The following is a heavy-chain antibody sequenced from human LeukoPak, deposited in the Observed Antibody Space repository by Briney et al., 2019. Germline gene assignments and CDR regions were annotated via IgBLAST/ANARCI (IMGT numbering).Heavy chain of an antibody. D-gene: IGHD6-19*01. Sequence: ASVKVSCNTSGYTFTNYVIHWMWQAPAQRLEWMGWINGGNGNTKYSQKFQGRITITRDTSASTANMEVRSLISEDTAVYYCARGGPVAGIDYWGQGTLVTVSS. V-gene: IGHV1-3*01. CDR1: GYTFTNYV. J-gene: IGHJ4*02. CDR3: ARGGPVAGIDY. CDR2: INGGNGNT.